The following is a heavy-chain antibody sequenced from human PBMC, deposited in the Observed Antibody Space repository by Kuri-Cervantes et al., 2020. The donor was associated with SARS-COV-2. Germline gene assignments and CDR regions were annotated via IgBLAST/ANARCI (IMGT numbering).Heavy chain of an antibody. D-gene: IGHD2-15*01. CDR1: GFTFSSYS. CDR3: ARGGYCSGCSCYSVYYYYYYGMDV. CDR2: ISSSSSYI. Sequence: GGSLRLSCAASGFTFSSYSMNWVRQAPGKGLEWVSSISSSSSYIYYADSVKGRFTISRDNAKSSLYLQMNSLRAEDTAVYYCARGGYCSGCSCYSVYYYYYYGMDVWGQGTTVTVSS. J-gene: IGHJ6*02. V-gene: IGHV3-21*01.